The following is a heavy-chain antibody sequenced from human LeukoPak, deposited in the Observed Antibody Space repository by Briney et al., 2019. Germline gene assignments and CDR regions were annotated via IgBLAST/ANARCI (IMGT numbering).Heavy chain of an antibody. CDR1: GFTFSSYA. CDR3: AKAPGGIVLMVYAIPADY. Sequence: QPGGSLRLSCAASGFTFSSYAMSWVRQAPGKGLEWVSAISGSGGSTYYADSVKGRFTISRDNSKHTLYLQMNSLRAEDTAVYYCAKAPGGIVLMVYAIPADYWGQGTLVTVSS. D-gene: IGHD2-8*01. CDR2: ISGSGGST. J-gene: IGHJ4*02. V-gene: IGHV3-23*01.